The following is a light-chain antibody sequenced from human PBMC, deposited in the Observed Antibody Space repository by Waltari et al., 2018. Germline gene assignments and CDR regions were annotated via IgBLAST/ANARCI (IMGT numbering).Light chain of an antibody. V-gene: IGLV2-23*02. Sequence: QSALTQPASVSGSPGQSITISCTGTSSDVGGYNDVSWYQQHPGKAPKLMIYDVSKRPSGVSNRFSGSKSGNTASLTISGLQAEDEADYYCCSYAGSSTLYVFGTGTKVTVL. J-gene: IGLJ1*01. CDR2: DVS. CDR1: SSDVGGYND. CDR3: CSYAGSSTLYV.